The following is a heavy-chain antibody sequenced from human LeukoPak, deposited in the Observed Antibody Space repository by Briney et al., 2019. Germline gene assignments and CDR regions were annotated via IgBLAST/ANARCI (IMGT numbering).Heavy chain of an antibody. D-gene: IGHD2-2*01. CDR3: AKGACRSTSCYTDY. CDR2: ISWNSGSI. J-gene: IGHJ4*02. Sequence: GRSLRLSCAASGFTFDDYAMHWVRQAPGKGLEWVSGISWNSGSIGYADSVKGRFTMPKNNAKNSLYLQMNSLRAEDTALYYCAKGACRSTSCYTDYWGQGTLVTVSS. V-gene: IGHV3-9*01. CDR1: GFTFDDYA.